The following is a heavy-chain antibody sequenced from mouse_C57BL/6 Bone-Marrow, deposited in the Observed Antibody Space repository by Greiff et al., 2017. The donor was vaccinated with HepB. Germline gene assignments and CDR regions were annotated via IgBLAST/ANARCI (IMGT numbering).Heavy chain of an antibody. Sequence: VQLQQSGAELVRPGASVKLSCTASGFNIKDDYMHWVKQRPEQGLEWIGCIDPENGDTEYASKFQGKATITADTSSNTAYLQLSSLTSEDTAVYYCTTLWVYYAMDYWGQGTSVTVSS. CDR3: TTLWVYYAMDY. CDR2: IDPENGDT. V-gene: IGHV14-4*01. CDR1: GFNIKDDY. D-gene: IGHD6-1*01. J-gene: IGHJ4*01.